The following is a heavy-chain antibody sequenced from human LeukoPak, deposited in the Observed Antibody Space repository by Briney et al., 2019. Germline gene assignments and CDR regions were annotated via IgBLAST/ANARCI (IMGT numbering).Heavy chain of an antibody. V-gene: IGHV4-59*11. J-gene: IGHJ5*02. CDR2: ISDTGSI. D-gene: IGHD4/OR15-4a*01. CDR3: ARLTENNWFDR. Sequence: SETLSLTCTVSTDSISDHYWGWIRQPPGKGLEWIAYISDTGSISYKPSLKSRVTISLKTSQNQFSLKVTSVNTSDTAVYYCARLTENNWFDRWGQGILVTVSS. CDR1: TDSISDHY.